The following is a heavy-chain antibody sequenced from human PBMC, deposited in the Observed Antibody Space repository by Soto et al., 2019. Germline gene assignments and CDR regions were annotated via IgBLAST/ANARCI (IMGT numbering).Heavy chain of an antibody. CDR2: ISWDGGST. D-gene: IGHD1-26*01. CDR1: GFTFDDYT. CDR3: AKDTGSGSPDAFDI. V-gene: IGHV3-43*01. Sequence: GESLKISCAASGFTFDDYTMHWVRQAPGKGLEWVSLISWDGGSTYYADSVKGRFTISRDNSKNSLYLQMNSLRTEDTALYYCAKDTGSGSPDAFDIWGQGTMVTVSS. J-gene: IGHJ3*02.